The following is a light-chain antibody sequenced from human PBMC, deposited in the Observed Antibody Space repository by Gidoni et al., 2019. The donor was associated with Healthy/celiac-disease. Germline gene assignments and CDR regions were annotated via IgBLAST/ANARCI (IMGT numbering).Light chain of an antibody. Sequence: EIVMTQSPATLSVSPGERATLSCRARQSVSSNLAWYQQKPGQAPRLLIYGASTRATGIPARFSGSGSGTEFTLTISSLQSEDFAVYYCQQYNNWPWWTFGQXTKVEIK. J-gene: IGKJ1*01. CDR2: GAS. CDR1: QSVSSN. V-gene: IGKV3-15*01. CDR3: QQYNNWPWWT.